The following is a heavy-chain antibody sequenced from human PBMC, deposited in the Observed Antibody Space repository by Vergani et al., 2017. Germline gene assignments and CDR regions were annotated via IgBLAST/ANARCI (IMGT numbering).Heavy chain of an antibody. V-gene: IGHV1-18*01. CDR3: ARVRGGYCSSTSCYRFDY. Sequence: QVQLVQSGAEVKKPGASVKVSCKASGYTFTSYGISWVRQAPGQGLEWMGWISAYNGNTNYAQKLQGRVTMTTDTSTRTAYMELRSLRSDDTAVYYCARVRGGYCSSTSCYRFDYWGQGTLVTVSS. J-gene: IGHJ4*02. D-gene: IGHD2-2*01. CDR1: GYTFTSYG. CDR2: ISAYNGNT.